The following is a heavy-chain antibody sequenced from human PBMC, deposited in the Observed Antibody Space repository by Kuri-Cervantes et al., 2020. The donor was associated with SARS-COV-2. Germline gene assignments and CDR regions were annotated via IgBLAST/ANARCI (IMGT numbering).Heavy chain of an antibody. CDR3: ARRGSGWYDDY. Sequence: GGSLRLSCGAFGNYISGDWIAWVRKQPGKGLEWMGIIYPGDSDTRYSPSFQGQVTISADKSISTAHLQWSSLKASDTAMYYCARRGSGWYDDYWGQGTLVTVSS. J-gene: IGHJ4*02. CDR2: IYPGDSDT. V-gene: IGHV5-51*01. CDR1: GNYISGDW. D-gene: IGHD6-19*01.